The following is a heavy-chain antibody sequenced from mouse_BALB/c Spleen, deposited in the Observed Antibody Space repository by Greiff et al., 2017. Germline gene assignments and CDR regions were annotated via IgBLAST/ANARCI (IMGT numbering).Heavy chain of an antibody. Sequence: QVHVKQSGAELMKPGASVKISCKATGYTFSSYWIEWVKQRPGHGLEWIGEILPGSGSTNYNEKFKGKATFTADTSSNTAYMQLSSLTSEDSAVYYCARVYYGSSYGYFDVWGAGTTVTVSS. CDR2: ILPGSGST. CDR1: GYTFSSYW. V-gene: IGHV1-9*01. J-gene: IGHJ1*01. CDR3: ARVYYGSSYGYFDV. D-gene: IGHD1-1*01.